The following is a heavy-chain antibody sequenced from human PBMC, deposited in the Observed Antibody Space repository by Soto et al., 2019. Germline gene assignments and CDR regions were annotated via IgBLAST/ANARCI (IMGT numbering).Heavy chain of an antibody. CDR2: IYYSGST. J-gene: IGHJ3*02. CDR3: ARSRDCSGGSCYSSYAFDI. D-gene: IGHD2-15*01. Sequence: QVQLQESGPGLVKPSQTLSLTCTVSSGSISSGGYYWSWIRQHPGKGLEWIGYIYYSGSTYYNPSLKSRVTISVDTSKNQFSLKLSSVTAADTAVYYCARSRDCSGGSCYSSYAFDIWGQGTMVTVSS. V-gene: IGHV4-31*03. CDR1: SGSISSGGYY.